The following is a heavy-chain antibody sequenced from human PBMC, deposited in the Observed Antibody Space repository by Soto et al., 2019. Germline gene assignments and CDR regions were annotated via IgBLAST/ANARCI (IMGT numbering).Heavy chain of an antibody. Sequence: GGSLRLSCAASGFTVSSNYMSWVRQAPGKGLEWVSVIYSCGSTYYADSVKGRFTISRDNSKNTLYLQMNSLRAEDTAVYYCASAIGATIYYYYGMDVWGQGTTVTVSS. CDR3: ASAIGATIYYYYGMDV. CDR1: GFTVSSNY. V-gene: IGHV3-66*01. CDR2: IYSCGST. J-gene: IGHJ6*02. D-gene: IGHD5-12*01.